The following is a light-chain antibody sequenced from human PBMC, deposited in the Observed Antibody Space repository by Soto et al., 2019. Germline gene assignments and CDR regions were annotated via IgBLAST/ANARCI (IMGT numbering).Light chain of an antibody. CDR3: QQRSNRPPYT. Sequence: EIVLTQSPATLSLSPGERATLPCRASQSVSSFLVWYQQKPGQAPRLLIYDASSRATGIPARFSGSGSGTDFTLTISSLEPEDFAIYYCQQRSNRPPYTFGQGTKLEIK. CDR2: DAS. CDR1: QSVSSF. J-gene: IGKJ2*01. V-gene: IGKV3-11*01.